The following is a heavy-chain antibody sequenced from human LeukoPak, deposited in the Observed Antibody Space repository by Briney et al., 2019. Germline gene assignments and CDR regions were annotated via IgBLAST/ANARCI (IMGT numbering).Heavy chain of an antibody. J-gene: IGHJ6*03. CDR2: ISAYSGNA. CDR3: ARGLRGRAVAGKGYYYYYYMDV. V-gene: IGHV1-18*01. Sequence: GASVKVSCKASGYTFTSYGISWVRQAPGQGLEWMGWISAYSGNANYAQKLQGRVTMTTDTSTSTAYMELRSLRSDDTAVYYCARGLRGRAVAGKGYYYYYYMDVWGKGTTVTISS. D-gene: IGHD6-19*01. CDR1: GYTFTSYG.